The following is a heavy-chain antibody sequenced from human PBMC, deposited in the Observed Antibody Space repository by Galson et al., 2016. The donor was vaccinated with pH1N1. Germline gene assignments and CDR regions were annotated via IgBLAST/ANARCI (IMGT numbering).Heavy chain of an antibody. J-gene: IGHJ3*02. CDR2: IYRSGTT. D-gene: IGHD5-12*01. V-gene: IGHV4-61*02. CDR3: AREYSGYDWEGERFDI. Sequence: TCTVSGGSISSDNYYWTWIRQPAGKGLEWIGRIYRSGTTIYNPSLKSRVTLPLDTSRNHFSLRLNSVTAADMAVYYCAREYSGYDWEGERFDIWGQGTVVTVSS. CDR1: GGSISSDNYY.